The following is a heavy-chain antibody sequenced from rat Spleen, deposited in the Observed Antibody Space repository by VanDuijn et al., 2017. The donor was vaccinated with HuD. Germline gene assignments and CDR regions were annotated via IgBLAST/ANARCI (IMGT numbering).Heavy chain of an antibody. D-gene: IGHD1-2*01. J-gene: IGHJ1*01. CDR3: ARQPRAYSSYIYVADHYWYFDF. CDR2: ISTGGGNT. Sequence: EVQLVESGGGGVQPGRSLKLSCVASGFTFSAYWMYWVRQAPTKGLEWVASISTGGGNTYYRDSVKGRFTISRDNAKSTLYLQMDSLRSEDTATYYCARQPRAYSSYIYVADHYWYFDFWGPGAMVTVSS. V-gene: IGHV5-25*01. CDR1: GFTFSAYW.